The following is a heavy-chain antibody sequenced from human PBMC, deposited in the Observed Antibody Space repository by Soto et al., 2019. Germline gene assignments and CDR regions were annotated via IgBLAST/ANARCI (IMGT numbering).Heavy chain of an antibody. V-gene: IGHV3-74*01. Sequence: PVGSLRLSCAASGFTFSSYWMHWVRQAPGKGLVWVSRINSDGSRTTYADSVKGRFTISRDNAKNMLHLQMNSLRAEDTAVYYCARALTYYYDIDYWGQGTLVTVS. CDR1: GFTFSSYW. J-gene: IGHJ4*02. CDR3: ARALTYYYDIDY. D-gene: IGHD3-22*01. CDR2: INSDGSRT.